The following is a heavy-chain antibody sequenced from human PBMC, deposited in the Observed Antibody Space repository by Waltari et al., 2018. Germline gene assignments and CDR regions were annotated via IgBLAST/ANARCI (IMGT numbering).Heavy chain of an antibody. CDR3: ARVRYDSSGYPDYYFDY. CDR1: GGTFSSYA. V-gene: IGHV1-69*05. J-gene: IGHJ4*02. Sequence: QVPLVQSGAEVTKPGSSVKVSCKASGGTFSSYAISWVRQAPGQGLEWMGGIIPIFGTANYAQKFQGRVTITTDESTSTAYMELSSLRSEDTAVYYCARVRYDSSGYPDYYFDYWGQGTLVTVSS. D-gene: IGHD3-22*01. CDR2: IIPIFGTA.